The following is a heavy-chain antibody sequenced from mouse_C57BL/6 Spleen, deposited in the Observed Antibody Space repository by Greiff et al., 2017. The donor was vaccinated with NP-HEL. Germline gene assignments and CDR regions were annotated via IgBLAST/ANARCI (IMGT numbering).Heavy chain of an antibody. CDR1: GYTFTSYW. J-gene: IGHJ2*01. D-gene: IGHD1-2*01. Sequence: QVQLQQSGAELVKPGASVKLSCKASGYTFTSYWMQWVKQRPGQGLEWIGEIDPSDSYTNYNQKFKGKATLTVDTSSSTAYMQLSSLTSEDSAVYYCARNGEITTAPYYYFDYWGQGTTLTVSS. CDR2: IDPSDSYT. V-gene: IGHV1-50*01. CDR3: ARNGEITTAPYYYFDY.